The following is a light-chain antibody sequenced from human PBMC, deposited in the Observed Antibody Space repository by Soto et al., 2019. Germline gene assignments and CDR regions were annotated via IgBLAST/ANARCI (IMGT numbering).Light chain of an antibody. V-gene: IGKV1-39*01. J-gene: IGKJ4*01. CDR3: QQSYSSPLT. CDR2: AAS. Sequence: DIQMTQSPSSLSASVGDRVTITCRASQSISSYLNWYQQRPGKAPKLLIYAASSLQSGVPSRFSGSGSVTDFTLTISNLQPEDFATYSCQQSYSSPLTFGGGTKVEI. CDR1: QSISSY.